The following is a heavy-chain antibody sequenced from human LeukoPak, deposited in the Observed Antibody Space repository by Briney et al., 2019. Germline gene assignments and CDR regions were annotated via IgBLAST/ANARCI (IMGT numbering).Heavy chain of an antibody. CDR1: GYSISSGYE. D-gene: IGHD2-8*01. CDR2: IHHNGRT. Sequence: AETLSLTCAVSGYSISSGYEWGWSRQPPGKGVEDIGSIHHNGRTYYNQSLTSRVTISVATSTNQFFLKLSSVTAAHPAVYYCARQWVSCTTNGCLPFGYWGQGTLVTVSS. V-gene: IGHV4-38-2*01. CDR3: ARQWVSCTTNGCLPFGY. J-gene: IGHJ4*02.